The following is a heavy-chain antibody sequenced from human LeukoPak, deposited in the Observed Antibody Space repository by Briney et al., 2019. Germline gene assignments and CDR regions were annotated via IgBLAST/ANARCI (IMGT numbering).Heavy chain of an antibody. D-gene: IGHD1-26*01. CDR3: ARNSGSYQEYFQH. CDR2: FYYSGST. Sequence: SETLSLTCAVSGGSISRGGYSWSWIRQPPGKGLEWIGYFYYSGSTYYNPSLKSRVTISLDTSKNQLSLKLSSVTAADTAVYYCARNSGSYQEYFQHWGQGTLVTVSS. CDR1: GGSISRGGYS. V-gene: IGHV4-30-4*07. J-gene: IGHJ1*01.